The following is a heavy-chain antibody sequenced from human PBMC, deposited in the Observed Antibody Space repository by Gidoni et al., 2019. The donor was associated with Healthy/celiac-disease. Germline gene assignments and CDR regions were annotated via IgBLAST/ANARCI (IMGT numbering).Heavy chain of an antibody. V-gene: IGHV3-30-3*01. J-gene: IGHJ6*02. CDR3: ARDYCSGGSCYLYYYDYGMDV. CDR2: ISYDGSNK. CDR1: GFPFSSYA. Sequence: QVQLVESGGGVVQPGRSLRLSCAAAGFPFSSYAMHWVRQAPGKGLAWVAVISYDGSNKYYADSVKGRFTISRDNSKNTLYLQMNSLRAEDTAVYYCARDYCSGGSCYLYYYDYGMDVWGQGTTVTVSS. D-gene: IGHD2-15*01.